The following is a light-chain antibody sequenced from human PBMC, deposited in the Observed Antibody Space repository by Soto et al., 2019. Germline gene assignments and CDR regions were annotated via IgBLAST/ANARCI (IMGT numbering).Light chain of an antibody. CDR2: RTD. V-gene: IGLV1-44*01. J-gene: IGLJ1*01. CDR1: RSNIGSNT. CDR3: CSHAGFNTPYV. Sequence: QSALTQPPSASGAPGQRVTISCSGSRSNIGSNTVHWYQQFPGTAPKLLVYRTDHRPSGVPDRFSGSKSGNTASLTISGLQAEDEAEYYCCSHAGFNTPYVFATGTKLTVL.